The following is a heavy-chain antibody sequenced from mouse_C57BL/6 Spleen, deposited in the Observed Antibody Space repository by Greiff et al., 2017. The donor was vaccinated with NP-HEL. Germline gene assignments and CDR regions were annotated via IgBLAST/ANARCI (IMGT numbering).Heavy chain of an antibody. J-gene: IGHJ4*01. Sequence: VQLKQSGPELVKPGASVKISCKASGYSFTGYYMNWVKQSPEKSLEWIGEINPSTGGTTYNQKFKAKATLTVDKSSSTAYMQPKSLTSEDSAVYYCARSPIYYDYDDYAMDYWGQGTSVTVSS. V-gene: IGHV1-42*01. CDR1: GYSFTGYY. D-gene: IGHD2-4*01. CDR2: INPSTGGT. CDR3: ARSPIYYDYDDYAMDY.